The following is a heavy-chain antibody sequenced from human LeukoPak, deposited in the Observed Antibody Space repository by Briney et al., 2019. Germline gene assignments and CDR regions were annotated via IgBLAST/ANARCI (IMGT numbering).Heavy chain of an antibody. CDR1: AYTFTGYY. CDR2: IYPNSGDT. Sequence: ASVKVSCKASAYTFTGYYMHWVRQAPGQGLEWMGWIYPNSGDTKYAQKFQGRVTMTRDTSISTAYMELSRLTSDDTAVYYCARGPDYGGTIDYWGQGTLVTVSS. D-gene: IGHD4-23*01. CDR3: ARGPDYGGTIDY. J-gene: IGHJ4*02. V-gene: IGHV1-2*02.